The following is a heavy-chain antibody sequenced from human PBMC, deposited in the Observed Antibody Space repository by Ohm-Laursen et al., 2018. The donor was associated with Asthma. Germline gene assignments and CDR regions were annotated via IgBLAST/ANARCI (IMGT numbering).Heavy chain of an antibody. J-gene: IGHJ4*02. CDR1: GFTFNKHH. CDR2: IDGSGGRT. V-gene: IGHV3-23*01. D-gene: IGHD1-26*01. Sequence: GSLRLSCTASGFTFNKHHMTWVRQAPGKGLEWVSAIDGSGGRTYYADSVKGRFTISRDNPRNTLYLQMNSLRAEDTAVYYCAKDSRYSGSYWVSEMDYWGQGTLVTVSS. CDR3: AKDSRYSGSYWVSEMDY.